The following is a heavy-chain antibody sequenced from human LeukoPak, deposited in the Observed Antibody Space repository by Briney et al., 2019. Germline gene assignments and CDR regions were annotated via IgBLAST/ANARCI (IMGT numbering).Heavy chain of an antibody. CDR2: ISSSSSTI. CDR1: GFTFSSYS. V-gene: IGHV3-48*02. D-gene: IGHD2-21*02. Sequence: PGGSLRLSCAASGFTFSSYSMNWVRQAPGKGLEWVSYISSSSSTIYYADSVKGRFTISRDNAKNSLYLQMNSLRDEDTAVYYCGTLLEAYCGGDCRHAHYWGQGTLVTVSS. CDR3: GTLLEAYCGGDCRHAHY. J-gene: IGHJ4*02.